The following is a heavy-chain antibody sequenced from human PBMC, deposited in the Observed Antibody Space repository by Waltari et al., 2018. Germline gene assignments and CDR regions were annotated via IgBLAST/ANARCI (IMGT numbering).Heavy chain of an antibody. J-gene: IGHJ4*02. Sequence: EVQLLESGGGLVQPGGSLRLSCATSGFTFSSYAMSWVRQAPGKGLEWVSTSYSGGSGTSYADSVKVRFTISRDNSGTTLHLQMSSLRGEDTAVYYCAKDLGMTTISYFDYWGQGTLVTVSS. V-gene: IGHV3-23*03. CDR1: GFTFSSYA. CDR3: AKDLGMTTISYFDY. D-gene: IGHD4-4*01. CDR2: SYSGGSGT.